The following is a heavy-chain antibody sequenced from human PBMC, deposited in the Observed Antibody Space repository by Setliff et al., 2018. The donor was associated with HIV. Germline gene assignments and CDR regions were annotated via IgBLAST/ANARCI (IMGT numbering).Heavy chain of an antibody. V-gene: IGHV3-23*01. Sequence: GGSLRLSCAVSGFTFSNYAMNWVRQAPGKGLEWVSGISGSGGHTYYAESVKGRFTISRDKSKNTLYLQMNSLRAEGTAVYYCTQSQHLQYQMAAFDIWGQGTKVTVS. D-gene: IGHD1-1*01. J-gene: IGHJ3*02. CDR1: GFTFSNYA. CDR3: TQSQHLQYQMAAFDI. CDR2: ISGSGGHT.